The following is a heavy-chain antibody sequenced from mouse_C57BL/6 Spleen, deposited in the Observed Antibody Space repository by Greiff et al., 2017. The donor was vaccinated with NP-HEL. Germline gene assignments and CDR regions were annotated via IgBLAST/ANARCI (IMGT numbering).Heavy chain of an antibody. J-gene: IGHJ2*01. V-gene: IGHV1-19*01. Sequence: VQLQQSGPVLVKPGASVKMSCKASGYTFTDYYMNWVKQSHGKSLEWIGVINPYNGGTSYNQKFKGKATLTVDKSSSTAYMELNSLTSEDSAVYYCARGDDGYSFDYWGQGTTLTVSS. CDR2: INPYNGGT. D-gene: IGHD2-3*01. CDR3: ARGDDGYSFDY. CDR1: GYTFTDYY.